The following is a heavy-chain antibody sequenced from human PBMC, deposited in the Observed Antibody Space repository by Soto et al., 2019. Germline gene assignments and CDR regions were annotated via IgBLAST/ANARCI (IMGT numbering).Heavy chain of an antibody. CDR3: AREVSGTYDCVWGSYRLAHYYGMDV. V-gene: IGHV1-69*01. D-gene: IGHD3-16*02. Sequence: QVQLVQSGAEVKKPGSSVKVSCKASGGTFSSYAISWVRQAPGQGLEWMGGIIPIFGTANYAQKFQGRVTITADESTSTAYMELSSLRSEDTAVYYCAREVSGTYDCVWGSYRLAHYYGMDVWGQGTTVTVSS. CDR2: IIPIFGTA. J-gene: IGHJ6*02. CDR1: GGTFSSYA.